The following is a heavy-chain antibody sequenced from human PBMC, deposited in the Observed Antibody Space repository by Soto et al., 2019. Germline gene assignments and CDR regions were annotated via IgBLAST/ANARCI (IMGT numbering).Heavy chain of an antibody. J-gene: IGHJ4*02. Sequence: EVQLLESGGDLVQPGGSLRLSCAASGFTFSNYAMSWVRQVPGKGLEWVSTISGSGSSKYYTDSVKGRFTISRDNSKNTQYLQRNSLRAEDTAVYYCAKNPLEGGNYGWGSYVDYWGQGTLVTVSS. CDR2: ISGSGSSK. CDR1: GFTFSNYA. CDR3: AKNPLEGGNYGWGSYVDY. V-gene: IGHV3-23*01. D-gene: IGHD3-16*01.